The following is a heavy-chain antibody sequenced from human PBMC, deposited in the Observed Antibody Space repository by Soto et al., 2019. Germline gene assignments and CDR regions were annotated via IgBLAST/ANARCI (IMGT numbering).Heavy chain of an antibody. CDR3: ARGNFYYGMDV. V-gene: IGHV4-34*01. CDR1: GGSFTDHY. J-gene: IGHJ6*02. CDR2: ISHSGAT. Sequence: QVQLQQWGAGLLKPSETLSLTCAVYGGSFTDHYWTWIRQPPGKGLEWIGEISHSGATNYNPSLKSRVTISEDTSKNQVSLKVTSVTAADTAVFYCARGNFYYGMDVWGRGTTVIVSS.